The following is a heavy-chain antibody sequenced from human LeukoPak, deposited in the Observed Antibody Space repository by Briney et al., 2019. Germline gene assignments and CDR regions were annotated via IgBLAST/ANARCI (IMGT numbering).Heavy chain of an antibody. CDR1: GGSISSSSYY. CDR3: ASEADYDSSGYYP. Sequence: SETLSLTCTVSGGSISSSSYYWGWIRQPPGKGLEWIGSIYYSGSTYNNPSLKTRVTISVDTSKNQFSLKLSSVTAADTAVYYCASEADYDSSGYYPWGQGTLVTVSS. D-gene: IGHD3-22*01. CDR2: IYYSGST. V-gene: IGHV4-39*01. J-gene: IGHJ5*02.